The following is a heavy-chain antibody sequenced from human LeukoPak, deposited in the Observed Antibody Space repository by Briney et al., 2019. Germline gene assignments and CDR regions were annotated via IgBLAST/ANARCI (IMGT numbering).Heavy chain of an antibody. Sequence: TSETLSLTCAVYGGSFSGYYWTWIRQTPEKGLEWIGEMNPSGSTNYNPSLKSRVTISVDTSKNQFSLELSFVTAADTAVYYCARGRQDVTMIVVVMTAVSYYLDVWGKGTTVTVS. CDR1: GGSFSGYY. D-gene: IGHD3-22*01. CDR3: ARGRQDVTMIVVVMTAVSYYLDV. CDR2: MNPSGST. J-gene: IGHJ6*03. V-gene: IGHV4-34*01.